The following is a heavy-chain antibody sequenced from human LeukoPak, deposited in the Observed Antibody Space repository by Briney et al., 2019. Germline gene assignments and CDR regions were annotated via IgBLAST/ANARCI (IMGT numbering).Heavy chain of an antibody. CDR3: ARARRSGGITMVRGVKDRGWFDS. D-gene: IGHD3-10*01. V-gene: IGHV3-21*01. CDR2: ISSSSSYI. J-gene: IGHJ5*01. Sequence: GGSLRLSCAASGFTFSSYSMNWVRQAPGKGLEWVSSISSSSSYIYYADSVKGRFTISRDNAKNSLYLQMNSLRAEDTAVFYCARARRSGGITMVRGVKDRGWFDSWGQGILVTVSS. CDR1: GFTFSSYS.